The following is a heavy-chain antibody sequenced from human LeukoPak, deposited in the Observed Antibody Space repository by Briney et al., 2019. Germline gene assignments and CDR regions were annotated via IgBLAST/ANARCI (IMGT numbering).Heavy chain of an antibody. CDR2: VYYTGST. V-gene: IGHV4-59*08. CDR1: GGSVSSYY. Sequence: SETLSLTCSVSGGSVSSYYWSWIRQPPGKGLEWIGYVYYTGSTNYNSSLKSRVTMFEDKSKNQLSLRLYSVTVADTAVYYCARHFAYSSSSYFDYWGQGSLVTVSS. D-gene: IGHD6-6*01. J-gene: IGHJ4*02. CDR3: ARHFAYSSSSYFDY.